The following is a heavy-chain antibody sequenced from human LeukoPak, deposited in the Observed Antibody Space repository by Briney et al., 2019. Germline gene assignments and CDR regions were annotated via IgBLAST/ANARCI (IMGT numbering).Heavy chain of an antibody. CDR3: ARDDRDFYDGSGSYYFDY. CDR2: ISSSSSYI. D-gene: IGHD3-22*01. CDR1: GFTFSSYS. J-gene: IGHJ4*02. Sequence: IPGGSLRLSCAASGFTFSSYSMNWVRQAPGKGLEWVSSISSSSSYIYYADSVKGRFTISRDNAKNSLYLQMNSLRAEDTAVYYCARDDRDFYDGSGSYYFDYWGQGTLVTVSS. V-gene: IGHV3-21*01.